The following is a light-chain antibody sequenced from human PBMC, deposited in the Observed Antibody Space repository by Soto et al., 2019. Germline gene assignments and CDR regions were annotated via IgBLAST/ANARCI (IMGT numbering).Light chain of an antibody. Sequence: VTQSPSSLSAYEGDRVTITCRASQDISSYLAWYQQKPGKAPTLLIYAASTLQSGVPSRFSGSGFGTDFTLTISSLQAEDFASYYCQQLRSYPSTFGGGTKVDIK. CDR3: QQLRSYPST. CDR2: AAS. V-gene: IGKV1-9*01. J-gene: IGKJ4*01. CDR1: QDISSY.